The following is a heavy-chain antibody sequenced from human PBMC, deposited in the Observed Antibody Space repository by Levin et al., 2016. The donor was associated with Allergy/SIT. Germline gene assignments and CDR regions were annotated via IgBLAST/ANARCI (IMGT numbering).Heavy chain of an antibody. V-gene: IGHV3-21*01. CDR3: ARDPAYSGSYSDY. Sequence: VRQAPGKGLEWVSSISSISTYIYYADSVKGRFTISRDNAKNSLYLQLNSLRAEDTAVYYCARDPAYSGSYSDYWGQGTLVTVSS. D-gene: IGHD1-26*01. CDR2: ISSISTYI. J-gene: IGHJ4*02.